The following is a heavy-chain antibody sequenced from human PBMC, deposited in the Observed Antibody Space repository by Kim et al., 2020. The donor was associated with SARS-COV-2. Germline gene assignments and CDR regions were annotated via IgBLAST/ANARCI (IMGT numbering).Heavy chain of an antibody. Sequence: SVKVSCKASGGTFSSYAISWVRQAPGQGLEWMGGIIPIFGTANYAQKFQGRVTITADESTSTAYMELSSLRSEDTAVYYCARYAGGDGYNYYFDYWGQGTLVTVSS. J-gene: IGHJ4*02. CDR1: GGTFSSYA. CDR3: ARYAGGDGYNYYFDY. D-gene: IGHD5-12*01. V-gene: IGHV1-69*13. CDR2: IIPIFGTA.